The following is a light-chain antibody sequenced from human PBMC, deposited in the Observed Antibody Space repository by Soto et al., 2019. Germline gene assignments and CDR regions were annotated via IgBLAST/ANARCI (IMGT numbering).Light chain of an antibody. CDR2: GAS. CDR3: KQYNKWHPSGT. J-gene: IGKJ1*01. Sequence: EIGMYKCPAALSVWKGQRSTRSCTGSQSVSSNLAWYQQKPGQAPRLLIYGASTRATGIPARFSGSGSGTEFTLTISSLQSEDFAVYYCKQYNKWHPSGTFGQRSNVDVK. CDR1: QSVSSN. V-gene: IGKV3-15*01.